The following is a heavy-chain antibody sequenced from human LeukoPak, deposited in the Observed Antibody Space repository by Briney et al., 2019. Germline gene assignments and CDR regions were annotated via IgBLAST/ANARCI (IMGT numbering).Heavy chain of an antibody. J-gene: IGHJ6*03. CDR1: GFTVSSNY. V-gene: IGHV3-53*01. D-gene: IGHD2-15*01. Sequence: GGSLRLSCAASGFTVSSNYVSWVRQAPGKGLEWVSVIYSGGSTYYADSVKGRFTISRDNSKNTLYLQMNSLRAEDTAVYYCARGVAPYYYYYMDVWGKGTTVTVSS. CDR2: IYSGGST. CDR3: ARGVAPYYYYYMDV.